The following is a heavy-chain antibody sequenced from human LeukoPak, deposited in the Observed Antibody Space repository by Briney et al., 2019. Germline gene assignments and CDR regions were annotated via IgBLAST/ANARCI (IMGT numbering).Heavy chain of an antibody. D-gene: IGHD2-2*01. J-gene: IGHJ2*01. CDR3: TTGPPGQLLM. CDR1: GFTFSNAW. V-gene: IGHV3-15*01. Sequence: GVSVRLSCAGSGFTFSNAWMIWLRQAPGKGLEWGIRIKSKNEGGTTDYAAPVKDGLTISREDSKNTLYLQLNSLKSGDTSVYYCTTGPPGQLLMGGRETLVTVSS. CDR2: IKSKNEGGTT.